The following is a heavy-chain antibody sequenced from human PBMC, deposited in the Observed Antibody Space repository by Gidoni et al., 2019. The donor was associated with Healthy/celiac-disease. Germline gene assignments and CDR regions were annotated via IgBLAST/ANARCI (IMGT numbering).Heavy chain of an antibody. J-gene: IGHJ5*02. CDR2: IYYSGST. V-gene: IGHV4-31*03. D-gene: IGHD2-2*01. Sequence: QGQLQESGPGLVKPSQTLSLTCTVSCGSISSGGYYWSWIRQHPGKGLEWIGYIYYSGSTYYNPSLKSRVTISVDTSKNQFSLKLSSVTAADTAVYYCARDRAVFQMGPARGWFDPWGQGTLVTVSS. CDR1: CGSISSGGYY. CDR3: ARDRAVFQMGPARGWFDP.